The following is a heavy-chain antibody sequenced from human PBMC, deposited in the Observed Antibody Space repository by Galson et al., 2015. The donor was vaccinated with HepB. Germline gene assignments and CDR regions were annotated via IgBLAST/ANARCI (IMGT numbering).Heavy chain of an antibody. V-gene: IGHV1-18*04. D-gene: IGHD3-22*01. Sequence: SVKASCKVSGYTFTSSGITWVRQAPGQGLEWMGWISGYNGNTKYSQKFQGRVTLTTDTSTSTGYMELRSLKSDDTAVYYCAGSDYYDSNGYFDHWGQGTLVTVSS. CDR1: GYTFTSSG. J-gene: IGHJ5*02. CDR3: AGSDYYDSNGYFDH. CDR2: ISGYNGNT.